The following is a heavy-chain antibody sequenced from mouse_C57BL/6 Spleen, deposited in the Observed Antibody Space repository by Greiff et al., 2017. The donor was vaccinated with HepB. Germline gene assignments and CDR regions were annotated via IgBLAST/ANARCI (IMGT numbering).Heavy chain of an antibody. CDR3: VRSGYYAMDY. V-gene: IGHV10-1*01. CDR2: IRSKSNNYAT. Sequence: EVQLVESGGGLVQPKGSLKLSCAASGFSFNTYAMNWVRQAPGKGLEWVARIRSKSNNYATDYADSVKDRFTISRDDSESMLYLQMNILKTEDTAMYYFVRSGYYAMDYWGQGTSVTVSS. J-gene: IGHJ4*01. CDR1: GFSFNTYA.